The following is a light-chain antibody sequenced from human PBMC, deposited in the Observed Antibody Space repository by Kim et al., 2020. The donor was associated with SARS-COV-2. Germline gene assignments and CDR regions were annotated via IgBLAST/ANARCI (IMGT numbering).Light chain of an antibody. V-gene: IGKV3-20*01. CDR2: GAS. CDR1: QSVSTY. CDR3: QRYSSSSWT. J-gene: IGKJ1*01. Sequence: EIVLTQSSGTLSLSPGERATLSCRASQSVSTYLAWYQQQPGQAPRLLIYGASTRSTGIPDRFSGSGSGTDFTLTIGRLEPEDFAVYYCQRYSSSSWTFGPGTKVDIK.